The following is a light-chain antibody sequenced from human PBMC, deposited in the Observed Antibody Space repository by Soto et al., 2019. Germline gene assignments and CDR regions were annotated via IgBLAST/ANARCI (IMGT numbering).Light chain of an antibody. J-gene: IGLJ1*01. CDR1: SSDIGGYDF. Sequence: LTQPASVSGSPGQSITISCTGTSSDIGGYDFVSWYQKHPGKAPKLMINAVSDRPSGVSIRFSGSKSGNTASLTISGLQAEDEADYYCSSYTSSSTYVFGTGTKVTVL. CDR2: AVS. V-gene: IGLV2-14*01. CDR3: SSYTSSSTYV.